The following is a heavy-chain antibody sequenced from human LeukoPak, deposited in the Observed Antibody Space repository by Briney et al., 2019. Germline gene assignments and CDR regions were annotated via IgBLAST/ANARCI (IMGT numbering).Heavy chain of an antibody. CDR2: INPSGGST. V-gene: IGHV1-46*01. Sequence: GASVKVSCKASGYTFTGYYMHWVRQAPGQGLEWMGIINPSGGSTSYAQKFQGRATMTRDMSTSTVYMELSSLRSEDTAVYYCAREEPYYYDSSGYSHVSPPDYWGPGNPGHRLL. D-gene: IGHD3-22*01. J-gene: IGHJ4*02. CDR1: GYTFTGYY. CDR3: AREEPYYYDSSGYSHVSPPDY.